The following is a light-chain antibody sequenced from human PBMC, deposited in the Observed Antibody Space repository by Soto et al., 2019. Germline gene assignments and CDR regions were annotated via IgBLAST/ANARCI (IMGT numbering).Light chain of an antibody. Sequence: QSVLTQPASVSGSPGQSITISCTGTSSDVGSYNYVSWYQQHPGKAPKVMIYDVSNRPSGVSYRFSVSKSGNTASLTISGLQAEGEADYYCSSYTTSSTYVFGTGTKLTVL. CDR2: DVS. CDR1: SSDVGSYNY. J-gene: IGLJ1*01. V-gene: IGLV2-14*01. CDR3: SSYTTSSTYV.